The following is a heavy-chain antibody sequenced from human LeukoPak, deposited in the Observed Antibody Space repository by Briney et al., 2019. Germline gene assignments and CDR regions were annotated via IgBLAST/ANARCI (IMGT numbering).Heavy chain of an antibody. V-gene: IGHV3-74*01. Sequence: GGSLRLSCAASGFTFSSYWMHWVRQAPGRGLVRVSRINTDGSSTTYADSVKGRFTISRDNAKNTLYLQMNSLRAEDTAVYYCARTVPGYFFDYWGQGTLVTVSS. CDR2: INTDGSST. CDR3: ARTVPGYFFDY. CDR1: GFTFSSYW. D-gene: IGHD3-10*01. J-gene: IGHJ4*02.